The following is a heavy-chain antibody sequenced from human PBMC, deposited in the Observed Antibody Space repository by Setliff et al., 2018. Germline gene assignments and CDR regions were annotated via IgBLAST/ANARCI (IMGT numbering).Heavy chain of an antibody. V-gene: IGHV1-69*10. D-gene: IGHD3-10*01. CDR3: ARDRPPMVRGVIIGTTRYYYGMDV. J-gene: IGHJ6*02. CDR2: IIPFLDVT. Sequence: SVKVSCKASGGTFSSNGISWVRQAPGQGLEWMGGIIPFLDVTKYAQNFQDRVTFTADKSTNTAFMEMRSLRSDDTAVYYCARDRPPMVRGVIIGTTRYYYGMDVWGQGTTVTV. CDR1: GGTFSSNG.